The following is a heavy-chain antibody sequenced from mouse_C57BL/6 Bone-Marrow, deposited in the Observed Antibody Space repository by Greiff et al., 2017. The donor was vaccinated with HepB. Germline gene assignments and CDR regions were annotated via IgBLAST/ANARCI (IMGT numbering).Heavy chain of an antibody. CDR3: ARLLRESGGFAD. CDR1: GYSITSGYY. V-gene: IGHV3-6*01. D-gene: IGHD1-1*01. CDR2: ISYDGSN. Sequence: EVKLMESGPGLVKPSQSLSLTCSVTGYSITSGYYWNWIRQFPGNKLEWMGYISYDGSNNYNPSLKNRISITRDTSKNQFFLKLNSVTTEDTATYYCARLLRESGGFADWGQGTLVTVSA. J-gene: IGHJ3*01.